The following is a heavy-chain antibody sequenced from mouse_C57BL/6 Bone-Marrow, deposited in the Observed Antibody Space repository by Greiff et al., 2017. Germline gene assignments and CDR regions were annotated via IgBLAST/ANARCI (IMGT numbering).Heavy chain of an antibody. D-gene: IGHD2-3*01. V-gene: IGHV14-4*01. J-gene: IGHJ1*03. CDR1: GFNIKDDY. CDR2: IDPENGDT. Sequence: EVQLQQSGAELVRPGASVKLSCTASGFNIKDDYMPWVKQRPEQGLEWIGWIDPENGDTEYASKFQGKATITADTSSNTAYLQLSSLTSEDTAVYYCTTGYYPYWYFDVWGTGTTVTVSS. CDR3: TTGYYPYWYFDV.